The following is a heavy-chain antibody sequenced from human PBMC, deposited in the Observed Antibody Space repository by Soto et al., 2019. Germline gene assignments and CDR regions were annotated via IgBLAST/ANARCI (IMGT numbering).Heavy chain of an antibody. V-gene: IGHV4-39*02. J-gene: IGHJ5*02. CDR2: IYYSGST. CDR3: ARCDRIAVGDL. CDR1: VVSIRISIYY. Sequence: SDTLSLTCTVSVVSIRISIYYWGWIRQPPGKGLEWIGSIYYSGSTYYNSSLKSRVTISVDTSKNHFSLKLSSVTAADTPIYYCARCDRIAVGDLWGQGTLVTVSS. D-gene: IGHD6-19*01.